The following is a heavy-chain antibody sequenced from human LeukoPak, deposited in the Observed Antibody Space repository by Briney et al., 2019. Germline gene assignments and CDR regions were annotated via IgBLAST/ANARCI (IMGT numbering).Heavy chain of an antibody. CDR1: GFTVSSNY. Sequence: PGGSLRLSCAASGFTVSSNYMSWVRQAPGKGLEWVSVIYSGGITYYADSVKGRFTTSRDNSKNTVYLQMNSLRAEDTAVYYCARGGGYCSSTSCYIAWGQGTLVTVSS. D-gene: IGHD2-2*01. CDR2: IYSGGIT. V-gene: IGHV3-53*01. CDR3: ARGGGYCSSTSCYIA. J-gene: IGHJ5*02.